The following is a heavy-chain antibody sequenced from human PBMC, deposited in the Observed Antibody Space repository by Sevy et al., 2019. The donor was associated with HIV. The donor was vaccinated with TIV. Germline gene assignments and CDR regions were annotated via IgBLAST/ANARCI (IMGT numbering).Heavy chain of an antibody. D-gene: IGHD2-2*01. J-gene: IGHJ5*02. CDR1: GYTFTGYS. CDR2: LNPNTGGT. V-gene: IGHV1-2*02. CDR3: ARDRIVQAAKENWFDP. Sequence: ASVKVSCKASGYTFTGYSLHWVRQAPGQGLEWMGWLNPNTGGTNDAQKFQGRVTMTRDTSISTAYMELSRLRSDDTAVYYCARDRIVQAAKENWFDPWGQGSLVTVSS.